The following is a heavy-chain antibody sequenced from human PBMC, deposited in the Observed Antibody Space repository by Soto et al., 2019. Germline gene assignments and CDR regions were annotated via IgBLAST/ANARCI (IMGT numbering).Heavy chain of an antibody. V-gene: IGHV1-69*04. Sequence: GASVKVSCKASGGTFSSYTISWVRQAPGQGLEWMGRIIPILGIANYAQKFQGRVTITADKSTSTAYMELSSLRSEDTAVYYCARDSAYYDSSGYLNYWGQGTLVTVPQ. CDR1: GGTFSSYT. CDR2: IIPILGIA. J-gene: IGHJ4*02. D-gene: IGHD3-22*01. CDR3: ARDSAYYDSSGYLNY.